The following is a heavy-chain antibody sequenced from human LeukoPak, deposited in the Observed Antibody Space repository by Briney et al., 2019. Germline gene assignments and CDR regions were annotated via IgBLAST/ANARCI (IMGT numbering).Heavy chain of an antibody. V-gene: IGHV1-69*13. D-gene: IGHD7-27*01. Sequence: GASVKVSCKASGGTFSSYAISWVRQAPGQGLEWMGGIIPIFGTANYAQKFQGRVTITADESTSTAYMEQSSLRSDDTAVYYCARGPPNWGYDYWGPGALVTVSS. J-gene: IGHJ4*02. CDR1: GGTFSSYA. CDR3: ARGPPNWGYDY. CDR2: IIPIFGTA.